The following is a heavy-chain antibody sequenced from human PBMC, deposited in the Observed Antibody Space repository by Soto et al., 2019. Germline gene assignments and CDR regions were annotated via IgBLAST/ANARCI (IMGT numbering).Heavy chain of an antibody. CDR1: GFTFSSYW. CDR2: INSDGSST. Sequence: EVQLVESGGGLVQPGGSLRLSCAASGFTFSSYWMHWVRQAPGKGLVWVSRINSDGSSTSYADSVKGRFTISRDNAKNTVYLQMNSLRAEDTAVYYCARDKLLIDFWSGSPTHYWGQGTLVTVSS. CDR3: ARDKLLIDFWSGSPTHY. D-gene: IGHD3-3*01. J-gene: IGHJ4*02. V-gene: IGHV3-74*01.